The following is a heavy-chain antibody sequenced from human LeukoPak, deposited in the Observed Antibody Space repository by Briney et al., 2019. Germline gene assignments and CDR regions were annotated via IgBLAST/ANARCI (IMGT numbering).Heavy chain of an antibody. CDR2: ISYDGSNK. CDR3: ARSIGLRDY. J-gene: IGHJ4*02. V-gene: IGHV3-30*04. Sequence: GGSLRLSCAASGFTFSSYAMHWVRQAPGKGLEWVAVISYDGSNKYYADSVKGRFTISRDNSKNTLYLQMNSLRAEDTAVYYCARSIGLRDYWGQGTLVTVSS. CDR1: GFTFSSYA. D-gene: IGHD4-17*01.